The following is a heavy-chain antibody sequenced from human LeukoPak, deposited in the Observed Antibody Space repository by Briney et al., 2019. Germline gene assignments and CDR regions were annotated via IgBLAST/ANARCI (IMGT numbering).Heavy chain of an antibody. D-gene: IGHD6-13*01. CDR1: GFTFSSYS. CDR2: ISTTSGTI. CDR3: ASRRHSSSWDFDY. Sequence: GGSLRLSCVAYGFTFSSYSMNWVRQAPGKGLEWLSYISTTSGTIYYADSVKGRFTISRDNAKNSLYLQMNSLRDEDTAVYYCASRRHSSSWDFDYWGQGTLVTVSS. J-gene: IGHJ4*02. V-gene: IGHV3-48*02.